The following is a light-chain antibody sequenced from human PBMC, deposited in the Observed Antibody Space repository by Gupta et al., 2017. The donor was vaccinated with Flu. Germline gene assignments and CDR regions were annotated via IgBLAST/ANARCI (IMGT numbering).Light chain of an antibody. J-gene: IGKJ4*01. CDR3: QQRCLWPLT. CDR2: DTS. Sequence: PGTLSLSSGETATLSCSASEPIGRKLAWHQQSPGRPPRLIISDTSKTATGVPARFSGSASETDFTLTISMLDPEDFAVYCCQQRCLWPLTFGGGTKLEIK. V-gene: IGKV3-11*01. CDR1: EPIGRK.